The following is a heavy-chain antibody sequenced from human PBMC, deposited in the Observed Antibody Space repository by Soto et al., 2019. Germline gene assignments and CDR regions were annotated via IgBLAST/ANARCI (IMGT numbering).Heavy chain of an antibody. Sequence: GGSVRLSCEAPGFTFDYYMIHWVRQVPGKGLEWISLISWDGGRVDYADSIKGRFTVSIDNNKNSLYLHMHSLKTEDTAFYYCAKEGIGGSSIDYWGQGTLVTVSS. CDR3: AKEGIGGSSIDY. CDR1: GFTFDYYM. CDR2: ISWDGGRV. V-gene: IGHV3-43*01. D-gene: IGHD2-15*01. J-gene: IGHJ4*02.